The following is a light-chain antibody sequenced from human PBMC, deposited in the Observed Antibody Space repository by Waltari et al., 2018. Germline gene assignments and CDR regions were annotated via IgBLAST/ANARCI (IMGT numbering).Light chain of an antibody. J-gene: IGKJ2*01. CDR1: QSISSY. Sequence: DIQMTQSPSSLSASVGDRVTITCRASQSISSYLNWYQPKPGKAPQLLIYAAPSLQSGVPSRFRGSGSGTDFTLTISSLQPEDFATYYCQQSYTTPYTFGQGTKLEIK. CDR3: QQSYTTPYT. V-gene: IGKV1-39*01. CDR2: AAP.